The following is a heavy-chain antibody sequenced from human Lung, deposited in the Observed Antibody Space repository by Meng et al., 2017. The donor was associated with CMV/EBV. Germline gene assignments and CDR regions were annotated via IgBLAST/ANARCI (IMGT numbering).Heavy chain of an antibody. V-gene: IGHV1-8*03. CDR2: MNPNSGNT. Sequence: ASVKVSCKASGYTFTSYDINWVRQATGQGLEWMGWMNPNSGNTGYAQKFQGRVTITRNTSISTAYMELSSLRSEDTAVYYCARGLVSSGWWKYYYYGMDVWGPGNTV. J-gene: IGHJ6*01. CDR1: GYTFTSYD. CDR3: ARGLVSSGWWKYYYYGMDV. D-gene: IGHD6-19*01.